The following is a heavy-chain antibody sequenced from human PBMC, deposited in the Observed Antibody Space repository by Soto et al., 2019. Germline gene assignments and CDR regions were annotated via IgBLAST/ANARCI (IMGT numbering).Heavy chain of an antibody. CDR1: GFTFSNAW. J-gene: IGHJ6*02. D-gene: IGHD3-9*01. CDR2: IKSKTDGGTT. CDR3: TTGGQYYDILTGYYNPTGFYGMDV. V-gene: IGHV3-15*07. Sequence: PGGSLRLSCAASGFTFSNAWMNWVRQAPGKGLEWVGRIKSKTDGGTTDYAAPVKGRFTISRDDSKNTLYLQMNSLKTEDTAVYYCTTGGQYYDILTGYYNPTGFYGMDVWGQGTTVTVSS.